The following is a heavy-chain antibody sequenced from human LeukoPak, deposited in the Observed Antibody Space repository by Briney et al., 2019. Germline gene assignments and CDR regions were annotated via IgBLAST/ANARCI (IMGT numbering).Heavy chain of an antibody. J-gene: IGHJ4*02. D-gene: IGHD6-19*01. CDR2: INTNTGNP. CDR3: VVSGGWYDYYFDY. Sequence: ASVKVSCKASGYIFTSYAMNWVRQAPGQGLEWMGWINTNTGNPTYAQGFTGRFVFSLDTSVSTAYLQISSLKAEDTAVYYCVVSGGWYDYYFDYWGQGTLVTVSS. V-gene: IGHV7-4-1*02. CDR1: GYIFTSYA.